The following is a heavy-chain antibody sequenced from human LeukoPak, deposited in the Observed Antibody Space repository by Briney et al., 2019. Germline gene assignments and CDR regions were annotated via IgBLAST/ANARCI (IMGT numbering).Heavy chain of an antibody. CDR1: GGSISSYY. CDR3: ARLSYGSGNYYFDS. J-gene: IGHJ4*02. Sequence: SETLSLTCSVSGGSISSYYWNWIRQPPGKGLEWIGYIYYSGSANYNPSLKSRVTLSVDTSKTQFSLKLSSVTAADTAVYYCARLSYGSGNYYFDSWGQGALVTDSS. D-gene: IGHD3-10*01. V-gene: IGHV4-59*08. CDR2: IYYSGSA.